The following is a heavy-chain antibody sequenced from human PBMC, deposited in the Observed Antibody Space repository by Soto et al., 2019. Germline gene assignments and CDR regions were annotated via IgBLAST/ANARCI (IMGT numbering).Heavy chain of an antibody. D-gene: IGHD1-7*01. J-gene: IGHJ4*02. Sequence: EVQLAESGGGMVQPGGSLRLSCVASVFTFRSYDMHWVRQAPGKGLEYVSSISSNGGTTYYGNSVKGRFTISRDNSKNTLYLQMGSLRAEDMAVYYCVRRVSGNYDYWGQGTLVTVSS. V-gene: IGHV3-64*01. CDR1: VFTFRSYD. CDR3: VRRVSGNYDY. CDR2: ISSNGGTT.